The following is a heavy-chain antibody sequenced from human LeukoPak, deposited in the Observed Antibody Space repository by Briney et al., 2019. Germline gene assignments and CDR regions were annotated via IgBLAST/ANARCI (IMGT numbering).Heavy chain of an antibody. CDR2: IYHSGST. CDR1: GGSISSSNW. D-gene: IGHD5-18*01. Sequence: SGTLSLTCAVSGGSISSSNWWSWVRQPPGKGLEWIGEIYHSGSTNYNLSLKSRVTISVDKSKNQFSLKLSSVTAADTAVYYCATSTLDTATGWAFDIWGQGTMVTVSS. V-gene: IGHV4-4*02. CDR3: ATSTLDTATGWAFDI. J-gene: IGHJ3*02.